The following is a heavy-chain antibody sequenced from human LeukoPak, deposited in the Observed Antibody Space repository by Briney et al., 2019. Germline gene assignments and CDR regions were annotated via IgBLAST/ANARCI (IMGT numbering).Heavy chain of an antibody. Sequence: AGTLRLSCAASGFTFSNACMSWGHHALGKEQERVGRIKSKTDGGTTDYAAPVKGRCTISRDDSKNTLYLQMNSLKTEDTAVYYCTTDSRGWPFDYWGQGTLVTVSS. V-gene: IGHV3-15*01. CDR2: IKSKTDGGTT. CDR1: GFTFSNAC. D-gene: IGHD6-19*01. CDR3: TTDSRGWPFDY. J-gene: IGHJ4*02.